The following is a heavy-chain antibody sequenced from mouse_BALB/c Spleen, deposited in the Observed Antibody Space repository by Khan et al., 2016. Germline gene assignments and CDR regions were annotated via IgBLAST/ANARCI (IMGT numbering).Heavy chain of an antibody. CDR1: EFDFSRYW. V-gene: IGHV4-1*02. D-gene: IGHD1-1*01. CDR3: ARAGYYGYLAY. J-gene: IGHJ3*01. CDR2: INPDSSTI. Sequence: EVKLLESGGGLVQPGGSLKLSCAASEFDFSRYWMSWVRQAPGKGLEWIGEINPDSSTINYKPSLKDKFIISRDNAKNTLYLQMSKVRSEDTALYYCARAGYYGYLAYWGQGTLVTVSA.